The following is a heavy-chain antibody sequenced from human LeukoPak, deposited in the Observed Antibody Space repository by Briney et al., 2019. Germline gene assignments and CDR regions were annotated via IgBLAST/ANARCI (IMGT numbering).Heavy chain of an antibody. CDR2: ISSSSSYI. D-gene: IGHD1-1*01. V-gene: IGHV3-21*01. J-gene: IGHJ4*02. CDR3: ARDRLDGNNWNDCDY. CDR1: GFTFSSYS. Sequence: GGSLRLSCAASGFTFSSYSMNWVRQAPGKGLEWVSSISSSSSYIYYADSVKGRFTISRDNAKNSLYLQMNGLRVDDTAVYYCARDRLDGNNWNDCDYWGQGTLVTVSS.